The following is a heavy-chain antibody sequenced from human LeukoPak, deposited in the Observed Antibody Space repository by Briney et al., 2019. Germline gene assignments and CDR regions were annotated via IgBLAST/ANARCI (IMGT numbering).Heavy chain of an antibody. V-gene: IGHV4-61*02. Sequence: SSETLSLTCTVSGGSIISGSYYWSWIRQPAGKGLEWIGRIYTSGSTNYNPSLKSRVTISVDTSKNQFSLKLSSVTAADTAVYYCARDPDFWGQGTLVTVSS. J-gene: IGHJ4*02. CDR2: IYTSGST. CDR3: ARDPDF. CDR1: GGSIISGSYY.